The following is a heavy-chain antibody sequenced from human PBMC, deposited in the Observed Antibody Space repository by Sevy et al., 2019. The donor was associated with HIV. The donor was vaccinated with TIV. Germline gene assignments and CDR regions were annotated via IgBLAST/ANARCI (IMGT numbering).Heavy chain of an antibody. CDR3: TTDWCTLNTWLRAFAL. J-gene: IGHJ3*01. D-gene: IGHD2-8*01. Sequence: GGSLRLSCAASGFPFSDAWMNWVRQAPGKGLEWVGLIKNENDGGTTDYAAAVIGRSTISRDDSKNTLYLQMSSLKTEDTAIYYCTTDWCTLNTWLRAFALWGQGTMVSGSS. CDR2: IKNENDGGTT. CDR1: GFPFSDAW. V-gene: IGHV3-15*01.